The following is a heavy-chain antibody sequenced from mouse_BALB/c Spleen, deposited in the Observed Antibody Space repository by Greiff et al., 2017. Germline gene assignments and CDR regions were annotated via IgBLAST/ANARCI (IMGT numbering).Heavy chain of an antibody. CDR3: ARRLTGNYAMDY. J-gene: IGHJ4*01. CDR1: GYAFSSYW. CDR2: IYPGDGDT. V-gene: IGHV1-80*01. Sequence: VQLQQSWAELVRPGSSVKISCKASGYAFSSYWMNWVKQRPGQGLEWIGQIYPGDGDTNYNGKFKGKATLTADKSSSTAYMQLSSLTSEDSVVYVCARRLTGNYAMDYWGKGTSGNVDS. D-gene: IGHD4-1*01.